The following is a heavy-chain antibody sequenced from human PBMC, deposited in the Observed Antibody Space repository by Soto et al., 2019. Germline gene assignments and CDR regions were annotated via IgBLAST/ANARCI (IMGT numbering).Heavy chain of an antibody. CDR1: GFSFTTSGVG. V-gene: IGHV2-5*02. CDR3: AHRGHDFQDAFDV. Sequence: QITLKESGPTLVKPTQPLTLSCTFSGFSFTTSGVGVGWIRQPPGKALEWLALILWDDDERYSSSLNSRLTNTKHTAKNQVALRMTNMDPVDTATYYCAHRGHDFQDAFDVWGQGTMVTVSS. D-gene: IGHD2-21*02. CDR2: ILWDDDE. J-gene: IGHJ3*01.